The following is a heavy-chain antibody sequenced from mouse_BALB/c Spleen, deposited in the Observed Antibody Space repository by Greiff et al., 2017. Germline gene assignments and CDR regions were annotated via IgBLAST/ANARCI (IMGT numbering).Heavy chain of an antibody. CDR1: GYSFTSYW. V-gene: IGHV1-5*01. CDR3: TRRGYDYDAMDY. Sequence: EVQLQQSGTVLARPGASVKMSCKASGYSFTSYWMHWVKQRPGQGLEWIGAIYPGNSDTSYNQKFKGKAKLTAVTSASTAYMELSSLTNEDSAVYYCTRRGYDYDAMDYWGQGTSVTVSS. CDR2: IYPGNSDT. J-gene: IGHJ4*01.